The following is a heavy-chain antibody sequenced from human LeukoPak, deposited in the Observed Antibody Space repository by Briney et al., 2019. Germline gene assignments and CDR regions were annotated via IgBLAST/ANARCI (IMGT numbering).Heavy chain of an antibody. CDR1: GGSISSYY. CDR2: IYDSGTT. Sequence: SETLSLTCTVSGGSISSYYWSWIRQPPGKGLEWIGHIYDSGTTNYNPSLKSRVTMSVDSSKNQFSLKLTSVTAADTAVYYCAREYDTDAFDIWGQGTMVTVSS. J-gene: IGHJ3*02. D-gene: IGHD3-9*01. V-gene: IGHV4-59*01. CDR3: AREYDTDAFDI.